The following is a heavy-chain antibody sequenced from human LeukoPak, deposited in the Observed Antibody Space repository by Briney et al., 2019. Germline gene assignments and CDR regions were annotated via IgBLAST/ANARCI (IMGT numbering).Heavy chain of an antibody. CDR1: AGSISRDP. J-gene: IGHJ5*02. V-gene: IGHV4-4*07. CDR3: SGESGPYCPFGH. CDR2: IHTSATT. Sequence: PPQTLSLTCAVAAGSISRDPWSCVRQPAGKGLEWLSRIHTSATTTYSPSFQSRVTMSMDTSKKQISLRLSSVTAAATAVYYCSGESGPYCPFGHWGQGTLVAVTS. D-gene: IGHD1-26*01.